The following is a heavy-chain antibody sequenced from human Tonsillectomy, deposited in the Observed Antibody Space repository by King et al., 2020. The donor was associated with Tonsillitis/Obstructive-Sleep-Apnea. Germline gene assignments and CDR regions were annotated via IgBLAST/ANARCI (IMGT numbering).Heavy chain of an antibody. V-gene: IGHV3-7*03. J-gene: IGHJ3*02. D-gene: IGHD3-10*01. CDR2: IKQDGSEK. CDR3: ARGVDFRGDAFDI. CDR1: GFTFSSYW. Sequence: VQLVESGGGLVQPGESLRLSCAASGFTFSSYWMSWVRQAPGKGLEWVANIKQDGSEKYYVDSVKGRFTISRDNAKNSLYLQMNSLRAEDTAVYYCARGVDFRGDAFDIWGQGTMVTVSS.